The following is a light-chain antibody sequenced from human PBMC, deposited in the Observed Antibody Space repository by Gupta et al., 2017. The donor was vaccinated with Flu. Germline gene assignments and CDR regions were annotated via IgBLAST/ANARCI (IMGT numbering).Light chain of an antibody. J-gene: IGKJ1*01. CDR2: GAS. CDR1: QSISIY. CDR3: QQSDSTPWT. V-gene: IGKV1-39*01. Sequence: DIQMTQSPSSLSASVGDRVTITCRASQSISIYLNWYQQKPGKAPKLLIYGASSLQSGVPSRFSGSGSGTDFTLTISRLQPEDFATYYCQQSDSTPWTFGQGTKVEIK.